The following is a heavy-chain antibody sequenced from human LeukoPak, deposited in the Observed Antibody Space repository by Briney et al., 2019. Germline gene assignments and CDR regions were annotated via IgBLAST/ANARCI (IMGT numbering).Heavy chain of an antibody. J-gene: IGHJ4*02. CDR3: ARVQYSGYDYVRAGTGLDY. Sequence: GGSLRLSCAASGFTFSSYSMNWVRQAPGKGLEWVSSISSSSSYIYYADSVKGRFTISRDNAKNSLYLQMNSLRAEDTAAYYCARVQYSGYDYVRAGTGLDYWGQGTLVTVSS. D-gene: IGHD5-12*01. CDR2: ISSSSSYI. CDR1: GFTFSSYS. V-gene: IGHV3-21*01.